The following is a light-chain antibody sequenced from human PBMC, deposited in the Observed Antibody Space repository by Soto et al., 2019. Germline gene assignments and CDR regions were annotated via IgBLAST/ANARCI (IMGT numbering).Light chain of an antibody. CDR1: QSVRSS. J-gene: IGKJ1*01. V-gene: IGKV3-15*01. CDR3: QQYNTWPET. CDR2: AAS. Sequence: EVMMTQSPATLSVSPGERATLSCRASQSVRSSLAWYQQKPGQAPRLLIYAASTRATGIPARFSGSGSETEFTLTINSLQSEDSAVYYCQQYNTWPETFGQGTKVDTK.